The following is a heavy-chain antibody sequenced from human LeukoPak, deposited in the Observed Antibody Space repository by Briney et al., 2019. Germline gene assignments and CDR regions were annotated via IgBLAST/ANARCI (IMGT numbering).Heavy chain of an antibody. D-gene: IGHD5-18*01. Sequence: SVKVSCKASGGTFSSYAISWVPQAPGQGLEWMGRIIPIFGTANYAQKFQGRVTMTRDTSTSTVYMELRSLRSEDTAVYYCAREGDTAMVSRMDVWGKGTTVTVSS. J-gene: IGHJ6*04. CDR3: AREGDTAMVSRMDV. V-gene: IGHV1-69*05. CDR1: GGTFSSYA. CDR2: IIPIFGTA.